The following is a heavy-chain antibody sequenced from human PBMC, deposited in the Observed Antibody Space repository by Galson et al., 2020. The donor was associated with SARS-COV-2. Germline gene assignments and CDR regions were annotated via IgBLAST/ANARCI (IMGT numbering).Heavy chain of an antibody. D-gene: IGHD5-18*01. CDR2: IYYTGNI. CDR1: GGSISSGGYY. Sequence: ASETLSLTCTVSGGSISSGGYYWSWIRQHPGKGLEWIGYIYYTGNIYYNPSLDSRVTISVDTSKNLLSLILSSVTAADTAVYYCARGEKGYTYGHDAFDIWGQGTVVTVSS. CDR3: ARGEKGYTYGHDAFDI. V-gene: IGHV4-31*03. J-gene: IGHJ3*02.